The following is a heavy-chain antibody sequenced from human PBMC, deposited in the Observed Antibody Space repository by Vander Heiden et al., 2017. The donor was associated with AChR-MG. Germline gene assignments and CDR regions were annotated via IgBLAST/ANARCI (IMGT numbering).Heavy chain of an antibody. J-gene: IGHJ5*02. CDR2: IIPIFGTA. CDR3: ARDDCSGGSCYEEPHWFDP. Sequence: QVQLVQSGAEVKKPGSSVKVSCKASGGTFSSYAISWVRQAPGQGLEWMGGIIPIFGTANYAQKFQGIGTITADESTSTAYMELSSLRSEDTAVYYCARDDCSGGSCYEEPHWFDPWGQGTLVTVSS. D-gene: IGHD2-15*01. CDR1: GGTFSSYA. V-gene: IGHV1-69*01.